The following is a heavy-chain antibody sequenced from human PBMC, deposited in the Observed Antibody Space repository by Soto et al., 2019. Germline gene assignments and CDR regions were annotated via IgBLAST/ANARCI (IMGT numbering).Heavy chain of an antibody. Sequence: APVKVSCKASGYTFTSYDINWVRQATGQGLEWMGWMNPNSGNTGYAQKFQGRVTMTRNTSISTAYMELSSLRSEDTAVYYVARGGVGATRSYAFDIWGQGTMVTVSS. CDR1: GYTFTSYD. D-gene: IGHD1-26*01. J-gene: IGHJ3*02. CDR2: MNPNSGNT. CDR3: ARGGVGATRSYAFDI. V-gene: IGHV1-8*02.